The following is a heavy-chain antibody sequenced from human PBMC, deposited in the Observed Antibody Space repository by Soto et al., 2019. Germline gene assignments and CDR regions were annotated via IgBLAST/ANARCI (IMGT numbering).Heavy chain of an antibody. D-gene: IGHD3-3*02. CDR3: ATDTFMVPRVLTS. Sequence: SETLSLTCSVSGGSVSSGSYYYNWIRQPPGKGLEWIGYIYYTGTTDYNPSLKSRVTISKDTPKNQVSLKLNSVTASDTAIYYRATDTFMVPRVLTSWGQGILVTVSS. CDR1: GGSVSSGSYY. CDR2: IYYTGTT. J-gene: IGHJ5*02. V-gene: IGHV4-61*01.